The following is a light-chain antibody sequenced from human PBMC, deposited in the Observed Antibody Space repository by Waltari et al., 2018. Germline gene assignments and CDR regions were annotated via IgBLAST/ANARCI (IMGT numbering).Light chain of an antibody. CDR1: TTTGYTY. Sequence: QSALTQPPSASGSPGQSVTISCTRITTTGYTYVSWYQHHPGKAPKLIIYEVNRRPSGVPDRFSGSESGNTASLTGAGLQSEDEADYYCSAYEGTNTVLFGGGTKLTVL. CDR2: EVN. J-gene: IGLJ2*01. V-gene: IGLV2-8*01. CDR3: SAYEGTNTVL.